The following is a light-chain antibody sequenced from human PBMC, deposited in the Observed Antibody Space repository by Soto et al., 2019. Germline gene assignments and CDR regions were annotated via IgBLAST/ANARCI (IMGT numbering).Light chain of an antibody. CDR1: QSISSW. CDR3: QQFDDLPLT. J-gene: IGKJ4*01. Sequence: DIQMTQSPSTLSASVGDRVTITCRASQSISSWLAWYQQKPGKAPKLLIYKASSLEGGVPSRFSGSGSGTEFTLTISSLQPEDVATYYCQQFDDLPLTFGGGTKVDIK. V-gene: IGKV1-5*03. CDR2: KAS.